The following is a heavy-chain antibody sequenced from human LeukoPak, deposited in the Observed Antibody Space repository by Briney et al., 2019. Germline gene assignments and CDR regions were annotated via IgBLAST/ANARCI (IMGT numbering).Heavy chain of an antibody. CDR2: INWNGGST. Sequence: GGSLRLSCAASGFTFDDYGMSWVRQAPGKGLEWVSGINWNGGSTGYADSVKGRFTISRDNAKNSLYLQMNSLRAEDAALYHCTRDSSGWPAYGLDVWGQGTTVAVSS. CDR1: GFTFDDYG. J-gene: IGHJ6*02. V-gene: IGHV3-20*01. CDR3: TRDSSGWPAYGLDV. D-gene: IGHD6-19*01.